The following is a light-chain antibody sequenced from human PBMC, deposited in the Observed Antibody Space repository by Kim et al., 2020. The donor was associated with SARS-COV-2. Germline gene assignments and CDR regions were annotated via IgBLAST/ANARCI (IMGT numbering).Light chain of an antibody. CDR3: AARDDSLNGLV. V-gene: IGLV1-44*01. Sequence: QSVLTQPPSASGTPGQRVSISCSGSSSNIGSNTVNWYQQLPGTAPKLLIYSNNQRPSGVPDRFSGSKSGTSASLAISGLHPEDEADYYCAARDDSLNGLVFGGGTQLTVL. CDR1: SSNIGSNT. CDR2: SNN. J-gene: IGLJ2*01.